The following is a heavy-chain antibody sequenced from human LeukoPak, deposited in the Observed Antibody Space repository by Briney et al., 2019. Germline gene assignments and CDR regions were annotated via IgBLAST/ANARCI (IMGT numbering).Heavy chain of an antibody. CDR3: AKLESPYYYAMDV. V-gene: IGHV4-59*01. CDR1: GGSISSYY. CDR2: IYYSGST. D-gene: IGHD3-3*01. Sequence: SETLSLTCTVSGGSISSYYWSWIRQPPGKGLEWIGYIYYSGSTNYNPALKSRVTISIDTSKNQFSLKLSSVTAADSALYYCAKLESPYYYAMDVWGQGTTVTVSS. J-gene: IGHJ6*02.